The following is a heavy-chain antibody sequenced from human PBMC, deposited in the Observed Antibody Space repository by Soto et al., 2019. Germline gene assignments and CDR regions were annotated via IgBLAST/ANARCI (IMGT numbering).Heavy chain of an antibody. Sequence: GGSLRLSCAASGFSFTSYTMNWARQAPGKGLEWVSSISTSSSYIYYADSVKGRFTISRDNAKSSLYLQMNTLSPEDTAVYYCARDWFGESLEFNPRGQGTLVTVSS. CDR1: GFSFTSYT. D-gene: IGHD3-10*01. CDR3: ARDWFGESLEFNP. CDR2: ISTSSSYI. V-gene: IGHV3-21*01. J-gene: IGHJ5*02.